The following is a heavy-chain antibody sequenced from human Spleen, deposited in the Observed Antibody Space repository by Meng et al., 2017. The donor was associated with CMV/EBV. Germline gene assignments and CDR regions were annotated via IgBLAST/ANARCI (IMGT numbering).Heavy chain of an antibody. CDR3: ARVESWGSSSSGDY. CDR2: INPNSGGT. D-gene: IGHD6-6*01. V-gene: IGHV1-2*02. CDR1: GYTFTGYY. Sequence: ASVKVSCKASGYTFTGYYMHWVRQAPGQGLEWMGWINPNSGGTNYAQKFQGRVTMTRDTSTSTVYMELSSLRSEDTAVYYCARVESWGSSSSGDYWGQGTLVTVSS. J-gene: IGHJ4*02.